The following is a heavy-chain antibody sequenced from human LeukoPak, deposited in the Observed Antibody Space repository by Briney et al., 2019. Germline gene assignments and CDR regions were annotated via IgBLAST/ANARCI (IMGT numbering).Heavy chain of an antibody. V-gene: IGHV4-4*07. CDR3: ARGNRGYETFDY. D-gene: IGHD5-12*01. CDR1: GGSITPYY. J-gene: IGHJ4*02. CDR2: VYASGNT. Sequence: PSETLSLTCTVPGGSITPYYWSWIRQPAGKGLEWIGRVYASGNTKYNPSLKSRVTMSVDTSKSQVSLNMTSATAADTAVYFCARGNRGYETFDYWGQGALATVSS.